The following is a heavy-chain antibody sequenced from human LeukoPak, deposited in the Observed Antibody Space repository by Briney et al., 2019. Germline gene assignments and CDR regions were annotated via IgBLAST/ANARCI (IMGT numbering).Heavy chain of an antibody. CDR2: IYTSGST. CDR3: ARGQWLAEDVFDI. J-gene: IGHJ3*02. V-gene: IGHV4-61*02. Sequence: SQTLSLTCTVSGGSISSGSYYWSWIRQPAGKGLEWIGRIYTSGSTNYNPSLKSRVTISVDTSKNQFSLKLSSVTAADTAVFYCARGQWLAEDVFDIWGHGTMVTVSS. D-gene: IGHD6-19*01. CDR1: GGSISSGSYY.